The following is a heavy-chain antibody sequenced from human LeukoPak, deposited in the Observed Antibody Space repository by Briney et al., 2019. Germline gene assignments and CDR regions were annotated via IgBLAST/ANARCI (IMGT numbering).Heavy chain of an antibody. CDR2: INPNSGGT. D-gene: IGHD2-15*01. Sequence: ASVKVSCKASGYTFTDYYIHWVRQAPGQGLEWMGWINPNSGGTNYAQKFHGRVTMTRDTSISTAYMELSRLRSHDTAVYYCARETGGNMNYCSGGSCYEDWFDPWGQGTLVTVSP. V-gene: IGHV1-2*02. J-gene: IGHJ5*02. CDR1: GYTFTDYY. CDR3: ARETGGNMNYCSGGSCYEDWFDP.